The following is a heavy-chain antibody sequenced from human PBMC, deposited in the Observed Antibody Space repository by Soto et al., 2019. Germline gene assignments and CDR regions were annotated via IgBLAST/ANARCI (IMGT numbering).Heavy chain of an antibody. CDR3: ARDRDNLWFGESVGYYGMDV. CDR1: GGSISSYY. D-gene: IGHD3-10*01. CDR2: IYYSGST. J-gene: IGHJ6*02. Sequence: SETLSLTCTVSGGSISSYYWSWIRQPPGKGLEWIGYIYYSGSTNYNPSLKSRVTISVDTSKNQFSLKLSSVTAADTAVYYCARDRDNLWFGESVGYYGMDVWGQGTTVTFSS. V-gene: IGHV4-59*01.